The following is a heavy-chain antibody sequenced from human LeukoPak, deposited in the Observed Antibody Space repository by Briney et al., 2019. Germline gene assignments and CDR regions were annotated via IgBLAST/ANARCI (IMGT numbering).Heavy chain of an antibody. D-gene: IGHD1-1*01. J-gene: IGHJ3*02. CDR3: ANLHRSVPGTTDAFDI. V-gene: IGHV1-2*02. CDR1: GNTLTDYY. CDR2: INPNSGGT. Sequence: GASMKVSCKASGNTLTDYYIHWVRQAPGQGLEWMGWINPNSGGTNYAQKFQGRVTMTRDTSISTAYMELSRLRSDDTAVYYCANLHRSVPGTTDAFDIWGQGTMVTVSS.